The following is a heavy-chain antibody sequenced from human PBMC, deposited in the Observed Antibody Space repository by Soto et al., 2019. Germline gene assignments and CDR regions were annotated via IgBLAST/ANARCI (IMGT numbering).Heavy chain of an antibody. CDR3: ARSYGDYRPNWFDP. V-gene: IGHV4-59*01. J-gene: IGHJ5*02. Sequence: PSETLSLTCTVSGGSISSYYWSWIRQPPGKGLEWIGYIYYSGSTNYNPSLKSRVTISVDTSKNQFSPKLSSVTAADTAVYYCARSYGDYRPNWFDPWGQGTLVTVSS. CDR2: IYYSGST. D-gene: IGHD4-17*01. CDR1: GGSISSYY.